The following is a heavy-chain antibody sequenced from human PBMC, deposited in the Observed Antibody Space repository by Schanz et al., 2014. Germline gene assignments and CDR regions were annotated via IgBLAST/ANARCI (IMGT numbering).Heavy chain of an antibody. CDR2: ISASGGST. D-gene: IGHD2-2*01. J-gene: IGHJ4*02. Sequence: EGQLLESGGGLIQPGGSLRLSCAASGFTFSSYAMSWVRQAPGKGLEWVSTISASGGSTYYADSVKGRFTISRDNSKNILYLQMNSLRAEDTAVYYCAKDLLYGAPMPLNHLDYWGQGTLXTVSS. CDR1: GFTFSSYA. V-gene: IGHV3-23*01. CDR3: AKDLLYGAPMPLNHLDY.